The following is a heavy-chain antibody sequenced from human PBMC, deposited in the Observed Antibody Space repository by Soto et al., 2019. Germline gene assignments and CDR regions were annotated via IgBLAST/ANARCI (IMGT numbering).Heavy chain of an antibody. Sequence: QVQLVQSGAEVKKPGSSVKVSCKAYGGTFSSYDISWVRQAPGQGLEWMGGIIPIFGTANSAQKFQGRVTITADESTSPAYMELSSLRSDETDGYYCARWDYDFRSGYLCQRWFDPWGQGTLVTVSS. J-gene: IGHJ5*02. D-gene: IGHD3-3*01. CDR1: GGTFSSYD. CDR3: ARWDYDFRSGYLCQRWFDP. V-gene: IGHV1-69*01. CDR2: IIPIFGTA.